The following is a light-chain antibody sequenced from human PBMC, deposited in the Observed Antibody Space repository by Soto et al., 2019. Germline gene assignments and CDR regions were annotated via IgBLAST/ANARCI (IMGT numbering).Light chain of an antibody. Sequence: EIMMTQSPANVSVFPGERATLSCRASQSIDSDLAWYQQKPGHVPRLLIYGASTRATGVPARFSGSGSGTEFPLTIFSLQSDDFAVYYWQQYSHGRTFGPGTKVEIK. V-gene: IGKV3-15*01. CDR1: QSIDSD. J-gene: IGKJ1*01. CDR3: QQYSHGRT. CDR2: GAS.